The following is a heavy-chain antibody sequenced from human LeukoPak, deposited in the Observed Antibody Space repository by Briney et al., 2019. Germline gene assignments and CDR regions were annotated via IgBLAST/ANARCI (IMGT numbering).Heavy chain of an antibody. CDR1: GYTFTSYD. D-gene: IGHD3-3*01. V-gene: IGHV1-8*03. CDR2: MNPNSGNT. CDR3: ARGEPNDFWSGYGYYYYYYMDV. J-gene: IGHJ6*03. Sequence: ASVKVSCKASGYTFTSYDINWVRQATGQGLEWMGWMNPNSGNTGYAQKFRGRVTITRNTSISTAYMELSSLRSEDTAVYYCARGEPNDFWSGYGYYYYYYMDVWGKGTTVTVSS.